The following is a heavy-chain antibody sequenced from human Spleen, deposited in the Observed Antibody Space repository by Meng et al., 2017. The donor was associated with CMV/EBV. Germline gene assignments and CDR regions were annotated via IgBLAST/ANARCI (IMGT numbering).Heavy chain of an antibody. D-gene: IGHD3-3*01. CDR2: INHSGST. V-gene: IGHV4-34*01. J-gene: IGHJ4*02. CDR3: ARGKGRSGLWDY. Sequence: QLQLKQWGAGLLKPSETLSLTCAVYGGSFSGYYWSWIRQPPGKGLEWIGEINHSGSTNYNPSLKSRVTISVDTSKNQFSLKLSSVTAADTAVYYCARGKGRSGLWDYWGQGTLVTVSS. CDR1: GGSFSGYY.